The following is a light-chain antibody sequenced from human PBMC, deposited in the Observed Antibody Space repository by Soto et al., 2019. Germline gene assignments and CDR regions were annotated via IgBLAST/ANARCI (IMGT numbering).Light chain of an antibody. V-gene: IGKV3D-11*01. CDR2: DAS. J-gene: IGKJ4*02. CDR3: QQRSYLLT. Sequence: LTQSPATLSASLGDRVSLSCRASHGLSSDLAWYQQKPGQAPKLLIYDASSLASGIPSRFSGSGSGTDFTLTISSLQPEDCALYYCQQRSYLLTFGVGTKVDI. CDR1: HGLSSD.